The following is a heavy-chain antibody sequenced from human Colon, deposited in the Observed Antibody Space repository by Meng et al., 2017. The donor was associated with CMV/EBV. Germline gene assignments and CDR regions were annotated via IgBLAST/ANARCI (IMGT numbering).Heavy chain of an antibody. J-gene: IGHJ4*02. CDR2: IFWDGDK. CDR1: GFSLSINGVA. Sequence: QITLNESGPTLVKPTQTLTLTCTFSGFSLSINGVAVGWIRQPPGQALEWLALIFWDGDKRYKTSLENRLTITKDTSKNQVVLTVTNMDPVDTATYYCAHLSYDGRSDHFDYWGQGTLVTVSS. D-gene: IGHD4-23*01. V-gene: IGHV2-5*02. CDR3: AHLSYDGRSDHFDY.